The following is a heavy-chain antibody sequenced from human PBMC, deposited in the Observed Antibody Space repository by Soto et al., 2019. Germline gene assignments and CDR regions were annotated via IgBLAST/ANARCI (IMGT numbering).Heavy chain of an antibody. D-gene: IGHD2-2*01. Sequence: ASVKVSCKASGYTFTSYAMHWVRQAPGQRLEWMGWINAGNGNTKYSQKFQGRVTINRDTSASTAYMELSSLRSEDTAVYYCANYYFISTSGPPYYGMDVWGQGTTVPVSS. V-gene: IGHV1-3*01. CDR1: GYTFTSYA. CDR3: ANYYFISTSGPPYYGMDV. CDR2: INAGNGNT. J-gene: IGHJ6*02.